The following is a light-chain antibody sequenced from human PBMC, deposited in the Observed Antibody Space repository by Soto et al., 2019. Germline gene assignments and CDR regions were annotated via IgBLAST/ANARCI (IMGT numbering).Light chain of an antibody. CDR1: SGHSSYA. J-gene: IGLJ2*01. V-gene: IGLV4-69*01. CDR3: QTWGSGTVV. Sequence: QPVLTQSPSASASLGASVKLTCTLSSGHSSYAIAWHQQPPEKGPRYLMKLNSDGSHSKGDGIPDRFSGSSSGAERYLTISSLQSEDEADYYCQTWGSGTVVFGGGPKLTVL. CDR2: LNSDGSH.